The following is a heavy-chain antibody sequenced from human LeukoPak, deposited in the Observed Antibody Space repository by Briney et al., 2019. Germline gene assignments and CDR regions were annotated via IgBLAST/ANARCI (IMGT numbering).Heavy chain of an antibody. CDR2: ISSSSSYI. CDR1: GFTFSSYS. CDR3: ARDLHYGSGSYRGPFDY. V-gene: IGHV3-21*01. Sequence: PGGSLRLSCAASGFTFSSYSMNWVRQAPGKGLEWVSSISSSSSYIYYADSVKGRFTISRDNAKNSLYLQMNSLRAEDTAVYYCARDLHYGSGSYRGPFDYWGQGTLVTVSS. D-gene: IGHD3-10*01. J-gene: IGHJ4*02.